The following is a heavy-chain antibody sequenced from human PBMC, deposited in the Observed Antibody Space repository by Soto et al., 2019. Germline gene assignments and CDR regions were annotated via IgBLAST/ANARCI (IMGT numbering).Heavy chain of an antibody. CDR3: ARVPTGTTHYYYGMDV. CDR2: IIPIFGTA. D-gene: IGHD1-7*01. V-gene: IGHV1-69*13. CDR1: GGTFSSYA. J-gene: IGHJ6*02. Sequence: GASVKVSCKASGGTFSSYAISWVRQAPGQGLEWMGGIIPIFGTANYAQKFQGRVTITADESTSTAYMELSSLRSEDTAVYYCARVPTGTTHYYYGMDVWGQGTTVTVSS.